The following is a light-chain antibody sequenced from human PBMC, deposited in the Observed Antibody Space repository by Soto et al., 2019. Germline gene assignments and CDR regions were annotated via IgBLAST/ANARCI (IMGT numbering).Light chain of an antibody. CDR1: SSDVGGYNY. CDR3: SSYRNINTVI. V-gene: IGLV2-14*01. CDR2: GVS. Sequence: QSALTQPASVSGSPGQSITISCIGTSSDVGGYNYVSWYQQHTGKAPKLMIYGVSNRVSGVSDRFSASKSGNTASLTISGLQADYEADYYCSSYRNINTVIFGGGTKLTVL. J-gene: IGLJ2*01.